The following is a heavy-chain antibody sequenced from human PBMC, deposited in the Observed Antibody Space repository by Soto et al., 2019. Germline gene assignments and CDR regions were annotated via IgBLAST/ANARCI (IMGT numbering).Heavy chain of an antibody. V-gene: IGHV4-30-4*01. CDR3: ASRKSSPYFDY. D-gene: IGHD3-10*01. Sequence: SETLSLTCTVSGGPISTRDYYWRWFPPPPGTDLECIGYIYYSGSTYYNPSLKSRVTISVDTSKDQFALKLSSVTAADTAVYYCASRKSSPYFDYWGQGTLVTVSS. J-gene: IGHJ4*02. CDR1: GGPISTRDYY. CDR2: IYYSGST.